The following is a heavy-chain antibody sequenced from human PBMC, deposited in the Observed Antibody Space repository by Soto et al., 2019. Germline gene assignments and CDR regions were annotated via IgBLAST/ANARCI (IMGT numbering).Heavy chain of an antibody. V-gene: IGHV1-2*02. Sequence: ASVKVSCKASGYTFTGYYMHWVRQAPGQGLEWMGWINPNSGGTNYAQKFQGRVIMTRDTSISTAYMELSRLRSDDTAVYYCARVRITMIVVVKAGAFDIWGQGTMVTVSS. D-gene: IGHD3-22*01. CDR2: INPNSGGT. CDR3: ARVRITMIVVVKAGAFDI. J-gene: IGHJ3*02. CDR1: GYTFTGYY.